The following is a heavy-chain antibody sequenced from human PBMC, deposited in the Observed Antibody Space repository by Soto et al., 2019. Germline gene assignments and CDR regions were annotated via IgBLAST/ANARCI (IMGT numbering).Heavy chain of an antibody. CDR1: GGTFSRYA. CDR3: ARDVGLNVGIAVRYNDYAMDV. Sequence: QVQLMQSGAEVKKPGSSVKVSCTASGGTFSRYAISWVRQAPGQGLEWMGGIIPIFGTANYAQKFQDRVTITADASTSTAYMELSSLRSEDTAVYYCARDVGLNVGIAVRYNDYAMDVWGQGTTVTVSS. J-gene: IGHJ6*02. V-gene: IGHV1-69*01. CDR2: IIPIFGTA. D-gene: IGHD6-19*01.